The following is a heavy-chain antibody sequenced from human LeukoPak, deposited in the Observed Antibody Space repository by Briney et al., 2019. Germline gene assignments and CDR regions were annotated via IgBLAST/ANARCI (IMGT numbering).Heavy chain of an antibody. Sequence: SETLSLTCTVSAGSISNYHWNWIRKSPEKGLEWIGYMQSTGNSNYNPSFKSRVTISVDMSRNQIVLYLSSVTAADTAVYFCARDKQHSYGRYFDHWGQGILVTVSS. CDR1: AGSISNYH. J-gene: IGHJ4*02. D-gene: IGHD5-18*01. V-gene: IGHV4-59*01. CDR2: MQSTGNS. CDR3: ARDKQHSYGRYFDH.